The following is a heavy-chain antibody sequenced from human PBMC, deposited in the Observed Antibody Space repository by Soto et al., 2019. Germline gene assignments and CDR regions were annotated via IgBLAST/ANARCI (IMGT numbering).Heavy chain of an antibody. CDR3: ARSPFLECN. D-gene: IGHD3-3*02. J-gene: IGHJ4*02. CDR1: GFTFSAYE. CDR2: ISSSGNTI. V-gene: IGHV3-48*03. Sequence: LRLSCAASGFTFSAYEMNWVRQAPGKGLEWVSYISSSGNTIYYADSVKGRFPISRDNAKNSLFLQMNSLRVEDTAFYYCARSPFLECNWAQGTLVTVSS.